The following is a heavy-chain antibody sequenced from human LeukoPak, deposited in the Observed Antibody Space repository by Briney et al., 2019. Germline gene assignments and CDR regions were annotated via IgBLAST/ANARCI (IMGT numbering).Heavy chain of an antibody. Sequence: GGSLRLSCAASGFTFSSYSMNWVRQAPGKGLEWVSSISSSSSYIFYADSVKGRFTISRDNAKNSLYLQMNSLRAEDTAVYYCARGGSVAAADYWYFDLWGRGTLVTVSS. D-gene: IGHD6-13*01. CDR2: ISSSSSYI. CDR3: ARGGSVAAADYWYFDL. J-gene: IGHJ2*01. CDR1: GFTFSSYS. V-gene: IGHV3-21*01.